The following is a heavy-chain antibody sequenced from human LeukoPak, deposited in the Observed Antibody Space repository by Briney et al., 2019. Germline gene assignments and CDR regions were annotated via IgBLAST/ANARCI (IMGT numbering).Heavy chain of an antibody. V-gene: IGHV3-30*04. CDR3: AKRDSGPPLWAFDI. Sequence: GGSLRLSCAASGFTFSSYAMHWVRQAPGKGLEWVAVISYDGSNKYYADSVKGRFTISRDNSKNTLYLQMNSLRAEDTAVYYCAKRDSGPPLWAFDIWGQGTMVTVSS. D-gene: IGHD2-15*01. CDR1: GFTFSSYA. CDR2: ISYDGSNK. J-gene: IGHJ3*02.